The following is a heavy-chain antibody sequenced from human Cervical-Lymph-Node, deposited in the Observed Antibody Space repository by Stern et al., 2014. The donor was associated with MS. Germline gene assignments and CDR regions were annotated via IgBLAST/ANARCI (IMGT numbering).Heavy chain of an antibody. CDR1: GGNFNIYA. CDR3: ARDPRYYDRSDYRN. CDR2: IDPTLTTA. J-gene: IGHJ4*02. V-gene: IGHV1-69*06. D-gene: IGHD3-22*01. Sequence: QVQLVESRAEVMKPGYSVKVSCKASGGNFNIYAISWMRQSPGPGLEWMGVIDPTLTTAKYEEKFQGSSSITADRCTTTVSPTLSRLRSENTAVYYCARDPRYYDRSDYRNWGQGTLVTVSS.